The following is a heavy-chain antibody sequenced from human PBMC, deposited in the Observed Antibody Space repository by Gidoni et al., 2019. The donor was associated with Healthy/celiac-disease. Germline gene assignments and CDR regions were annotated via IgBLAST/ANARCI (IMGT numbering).Heavy chain of an antibody. CDR3: ASRSRDGSPRY. CDR1: GGSISSSSYY. J-gene: IGHJ4*02. V-gene: IGHV4-39*01. CDR2: IYYSGST. Sequence: QLQLQESGPGLVKPSETLSLTCTVSGGSISSSSYYWGWIRQPPGKGLEWIGSIYYSGSTYYNPSLKSRVTISVDTSKNQFSLKLSSVTAADTAVYYCASRSRDGSPRYWGQGTLVTVSS. D-gene: IGHD2-2*01.